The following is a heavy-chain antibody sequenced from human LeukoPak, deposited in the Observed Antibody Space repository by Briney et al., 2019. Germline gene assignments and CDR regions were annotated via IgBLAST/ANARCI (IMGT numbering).Heavy chain of an antibody. CDR3: ARPNYYDSSGYYYDAFDI. J-gene: IGHJ3*02. Sequence: ASVKVSCKASRYTFTSYGISWVRQAPGQGLEWMEWISAYKGNTNYAQKLQGRGTMTTDTSTSAAYMELRSQRSDDTAVYYCARPNYYDSSGYYYDAFDIWGQRKIVTVSS. D-gene: IGHD3-22*01. CDR2: ISAYKGNT. CDR1: RYTFTSYG. V-gene: IGHV1-18*01.